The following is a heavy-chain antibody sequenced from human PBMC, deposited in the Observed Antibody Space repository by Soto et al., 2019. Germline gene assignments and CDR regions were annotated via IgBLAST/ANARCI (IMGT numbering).Heavy chain of an antibody. CDR1: GGSMKNFF. V-gene: IGHV4-59*01. D-gene: IGHD3-10*02. CDR2: IPYSGGP. J-gene: IGHJ5*02. CDR3: AASEVGLISVLGT. Sequence: PSETLSLTCTVSGGSMKNFFWSWTRQPPGKGLEWIGYIPYSGGPTYTPSLKSRVSIAIDTSRNQFSLRLTSVTTADTAVYYCAASEVGLISVLGTWGQGTQVTVSS.